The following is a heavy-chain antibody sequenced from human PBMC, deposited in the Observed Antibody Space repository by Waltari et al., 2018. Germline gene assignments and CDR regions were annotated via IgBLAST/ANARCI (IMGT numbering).Heavy chain of an antibody. V-gene: IGHV3-30-3*01. J-gene: IGHJ3*02. D-gene: IGHD3-3*01. CDR1: GFTFSSYA. Sequence: QVQLVEAGGGVVQAGRSLGLSLAAPGFTFSSYAIHWVRQAPGKGLEWVAVISYDGSNKYYADSVKGRFTISRDNSKNTLYLQMNSLRAEDTAVYYCARDIISGYYTGDAFDIWGQGTMVTVSS. CDR3: ARDIISGYYTGDAFDI. CDR2: ISYDGSNK.